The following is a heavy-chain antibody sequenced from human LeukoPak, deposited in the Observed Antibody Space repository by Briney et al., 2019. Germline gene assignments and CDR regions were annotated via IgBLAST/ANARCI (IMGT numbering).Heavy chain of an antibody. CDR1: GFTFSTYD. Sequence: GGSLRLSCAASGFTFSTYDMNWVRQAPGKGLEWVSYISGTGNTIYYADSVKGRFTVSRDNAKNSLYLQMNSLRAEDTAIYYCAKALRHFGETCDYWGQGTVVTVSS. CDR3: AKALRHFGETCDY. J-gene: IGHJ4*01. D-gene: IGHD3-3*02. CDR2: ISGTGNTI. V-gene: IGHV3-48*03.